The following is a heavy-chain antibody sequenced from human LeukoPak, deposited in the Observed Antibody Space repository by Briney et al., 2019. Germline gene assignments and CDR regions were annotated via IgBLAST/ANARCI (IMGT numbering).Heavy chain of an antibody. D-gene: IGHD3-22*01. Sequence: PSETLSLTCTVSGGSISSYYWSWIRQPAGKGLEWIGRIYTSGSTNYNPSLKSRVTMSVDTSKNQFSLKLSSVTAADTAVYYCARESYYDSSGYRDHAFDIWGQGTMVTVSS. V-gene: IGHV4-4*07. CDR3: ARESYYDSSGYRDHAFDI. J-gene: IGHJ3*02. CDR1: GGSISSYY. CDR2: IYTSGST.